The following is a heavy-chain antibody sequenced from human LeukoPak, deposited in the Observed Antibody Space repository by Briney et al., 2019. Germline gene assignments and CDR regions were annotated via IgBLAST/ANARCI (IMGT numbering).Heavy chain of an antibody. CDR2: IYYSGST. J-gene: IGHJ4*02. D-gene: IGHD5-12*01. CDR3: ARGTWMATAYYFDY. CDR1: GGSFSGYY. Sequence: SETLSLTCAVYGGSFSGYYWSWIRQPPGKGLEWIGYIYYSGSTNYNPSLKSRVTISVDTSKNQFSLKLSSVTAADTAVYYCARGTWMATAYYFDYWGQGTLVTVSS. V-gene: IGHV4-59*01.